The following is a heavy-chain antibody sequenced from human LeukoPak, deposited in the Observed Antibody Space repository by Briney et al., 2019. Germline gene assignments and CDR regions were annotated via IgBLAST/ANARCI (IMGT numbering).Heavy chain of an antibody. V-gene: IGHV4-59*01. J-gene: IGHJ4*02. D-gene: IGHD2-2*01. CDR3: AREPYCSSSSCTSV. CDR2: IYYSGST. Sequence: SETLSLTCTVSGGSISTYYWSWLRQPPGKGLEGIGNIYYSGSTNYNPSLKSRVTISVATSKNQFSLELTSVTAADTAVYYCAREPYCSSSSCTSVWGQGTLVTVSS. CDR1: GGSISTYY.